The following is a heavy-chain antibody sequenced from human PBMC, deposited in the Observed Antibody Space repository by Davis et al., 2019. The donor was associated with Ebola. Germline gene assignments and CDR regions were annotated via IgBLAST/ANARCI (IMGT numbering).Heavy chain of an antibody. CDR1: GFTFSSSA. CDR2: IGGSGGST. J-gene: IGHJ4*02. Sequence: GESLKISCAASGFTFSSSAMSWGRQAPGKGLEWVSSIGGSGGSTYYADSVKGRFTISRDNSKNTLYLQMNSLRAEDTAVYYCAKAGHCGNYCSFDSWGQGTLVTVSS. D-gene: IGHD1-26*01. V-gene: IGHV3-23*01. CDR3: AKAGHCGNYCSFDS.